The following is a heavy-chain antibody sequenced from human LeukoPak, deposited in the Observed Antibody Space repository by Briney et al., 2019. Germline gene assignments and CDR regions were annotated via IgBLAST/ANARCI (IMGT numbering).Heavy chain of an antibody. V-gene: IGHV3-23*01. CDR2: ISGSGGST. Sequence: GGSLRLSCAASGFTFSSYGMSWVRQAPGKGLEWVSAISGSGGSTYYADSVKGRFTISRDNSKNTLYLQMNSLRAEDTAVYYCAKDGPYDHVWGSYRHDYWGQGTLVTVSS. J-gene: IGHJ4*02. CDR1: GFTFSSYG. D-gene: IGHD3-16*02. CDR3: AKDGPYDHVWGSYRHDY.